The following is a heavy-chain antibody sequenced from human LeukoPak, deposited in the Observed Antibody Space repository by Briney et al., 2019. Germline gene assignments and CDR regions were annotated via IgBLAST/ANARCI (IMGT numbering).Heavy chain of an antibody. CDR3: ARGPDSSSWYHYFDY. D-gene: IGHD6-13*01. CDR2: IIPIFGTA. CDR1: GGTFSSYA. Sequence: SVKVSCKASGGTFSSYAISWVRQAPGQGLEWMGGIIPIFGTANYAQKFQGRVTITADKSTGTAYMELSSLRSEDTAVHYCARGPDSSSWYHYFDYWGQGTLVTVSS. J-gene: IGHJ4*02. V-gene: IGHV1-69*06.